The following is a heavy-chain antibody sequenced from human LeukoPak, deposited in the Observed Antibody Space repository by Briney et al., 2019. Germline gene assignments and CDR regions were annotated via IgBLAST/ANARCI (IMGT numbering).Heavy chain of an antibody. D-gene: IGHD1-1*01. CDR1: GCSISSGGYY. J-gene: IGHJ5*02. CDR2: IYYSGST. V-gene: IGHV4-31*03. CDR3: ARGVRSGTDWFDP. Sequence: RPSQTLSLTCTVSGCSISSGGYYWSWIRQHPGKGLEWIGYIYYSGSTYYNPSLKSRVTISVDTSKNQFSLKLSSVTAADTAVYYCARGVRSGTDWFDPWGQGTLVTVSS.